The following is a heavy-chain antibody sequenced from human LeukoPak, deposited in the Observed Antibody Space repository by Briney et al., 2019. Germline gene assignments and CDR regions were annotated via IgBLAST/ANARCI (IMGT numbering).Heavy chain of an antibody. CDR1: GFTFSSHV. CDR2: IRYDGSDK. CDR3: AKVGDPRWGAAPQHYYYYYYMDV. V-gene: IGHV3-30*02. D-gene: IGHD3-16*01. Sequence: QPGRSLRLSCAASGFTFSSHVMHWVRQAPGKGLEWVAFIRYDGSDKCYTDSVKGRFTISRDNSKNTLYLQMNSLRAEDTAVYYCAKVGDPRWGAAPQHYYYYYYMDVWGKGTTVTISS. J-gene: IGHJ6*03.